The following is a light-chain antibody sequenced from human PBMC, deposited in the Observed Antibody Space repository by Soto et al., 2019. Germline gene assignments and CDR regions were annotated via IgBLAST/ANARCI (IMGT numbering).Light chain of an antibody. CDR2: DVT. V-gene: IGLV2-11*01. J-gene: IGLJ3*02. CDR1: SSDVGGYDY. CDR3: QSFDRSLSGRV. Sequence: QSALTQPRSVSGSPGQSVTISCTGTSSDVGGYDYVSWCQQHPGKAPKLLIYDVTRRPSGVPDRFSGSKSGNTASLTISGLQAEDEADYYCQSFDRSLSGRVFGGGTKLTVL.